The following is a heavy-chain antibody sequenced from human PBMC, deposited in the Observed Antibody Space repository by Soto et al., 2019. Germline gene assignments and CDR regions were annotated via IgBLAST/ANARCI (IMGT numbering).Heavy chain of an antibody. D-gene: IGHD3-16*01. J-gene: IGHJ4*02. CDR2: IYHSGST. Sequence: QVQLQESGPGLVKPSGTLSLSCAVSGGSISSSHWWTWVRQPPGKGLEWIGEIYHSGSTNYNPSLKSRVTISVDPSRNQFSLNLSSVTAGDTAVYYCASSGGGEDYWGQGILVTVSS. CDR3: ASSGGGEDY. CDR1: GGSISSSHW. V-gene: IGHV4-4*02.